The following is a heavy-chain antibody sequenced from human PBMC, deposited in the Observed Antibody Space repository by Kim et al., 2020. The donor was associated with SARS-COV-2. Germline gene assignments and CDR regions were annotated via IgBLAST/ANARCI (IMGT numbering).Heavy chain of an antibody. J-gene: IGHJ1*01. Sequence: GGSLRLSCAASGFTFSSYSMNWVRQAPRKGLEWVSSISSSSSYIYYADSVKGRFTISRDNAKNSLYLQMNSLRAEDTAVYYCARALGATHRGGYFQHWGQGTLVTVSS. CDR3: ARALGATHRGGYFQH. D-gene: IGHD1-26*01. V-gene: IGHV3-21*01. CDR2: ISSSSSYI. CDR1: GFTFSSYS.